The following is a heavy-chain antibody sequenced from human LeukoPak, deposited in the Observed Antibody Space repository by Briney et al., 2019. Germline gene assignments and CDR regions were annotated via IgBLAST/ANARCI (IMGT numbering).Heavy chain of an antibody. CDR2: IYYSGST. V-gene: IGHV4-59*01. Sequence: SETLSLTCTVSGSSISSYYWSWIRQPPGKGLEWIGYIYYSGSTNYNPSLKSRVTISVDTSKNQFSLKLSSVTAADTAVYYCARGHSGSYPPFDYWGQGTLVTVSS. D-gene: IGHD1-26*01. CDR1: GSSISSYY. J-gene: IGHJ4*02. CDR3: ARGHSGSYPPFDY.